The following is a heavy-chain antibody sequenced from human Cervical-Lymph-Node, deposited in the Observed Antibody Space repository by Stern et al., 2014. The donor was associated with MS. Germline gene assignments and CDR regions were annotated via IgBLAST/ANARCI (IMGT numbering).Heavy chain of an antibody. V-gene: IGHV3-9*01. J-gene: IGHJ6*02. Sequence: EVQLVESGGDVVQPGRSLRLSCAASGFRFGDYAMYWVRQAPGKGLEWVSGISWSSGTIGYAASLKGRFTISRDNVKNSLYMQMNSLRSEDTASYYCARAIGFCSGGNCEPYYYYGIDVWGQGTRVTVSS. D-gene: IGHD2-15*01. CDR2: ISWSSGTI. CDR1: GFRFGDYA. CDR3: ARAIGFCSGGNCEPYYYYGIDV.